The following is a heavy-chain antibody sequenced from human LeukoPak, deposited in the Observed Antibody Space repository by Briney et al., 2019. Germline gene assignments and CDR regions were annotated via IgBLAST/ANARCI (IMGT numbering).Heavy chain of an antibody. CDR3: ARDKGYYDSSGFDAFDI. J-gene: IGHJ3*02. V-gene: IGHV3-21*01. CDR2: ISSSSSYI. D-gene: IGHD3-22*01. CDR1: GFTFSNYA. Sequence: PGGSLRLSCAASGFTFSNYAMSWVRQAPGKGLEWVSSISSSSSYIYYADSVKGRFTISRDNAKNSLYLQMNSLRAEDTAVYYCARDKGYYDSSGFDAFDIWGQGTMVTVSS.